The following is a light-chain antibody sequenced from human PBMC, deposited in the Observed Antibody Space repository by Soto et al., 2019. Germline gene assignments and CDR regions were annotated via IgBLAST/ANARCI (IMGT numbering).Light chain of an antibody. J-gene: IGKJ4*01. CDR1: QGIYSR. CDR2: ATS. V-gene: IGKV1D-12*01. CDR3: QQTDDFPLT. Sequence: DIQMTQSPSAVSASVGDTVTSTCRASQGIYSRLAWYQQKPGKAPELLIYATSTLQNGVPSRFSGSGFGTDFTLSISSLQPEDSASYFCQQTDDFPLTFGGGTKGDIK.